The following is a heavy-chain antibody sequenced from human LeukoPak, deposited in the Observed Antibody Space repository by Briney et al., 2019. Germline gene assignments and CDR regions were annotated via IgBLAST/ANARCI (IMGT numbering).Heavy chain of an antibody. J-gene: IGHJ4*02. CDR2: ISSRSDYK. V-gene: IGHV3-21*01. Sequence: PGGSLTLSCAASGCAFNTYSMNWVRRAPAKGLEWVSSISSRSDYKYYVDSVKGRFTISRDNAKNSLYLQMNSLRAEDTAVYYCARDGEYCTNGVCYLDNWGQGTPVTVSS. D-gene: IGHD2-8*01. CDR3: ARDGEYCTNGVCYLDN. CDR1: GCAFNTYS.